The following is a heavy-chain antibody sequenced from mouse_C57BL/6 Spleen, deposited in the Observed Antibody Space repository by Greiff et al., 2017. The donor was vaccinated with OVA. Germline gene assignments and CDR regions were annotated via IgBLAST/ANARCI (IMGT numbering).Heavy chain of an antibody. CDR1: GYTFTSYW. J-gene: IGHJ2*01. D-gene: IGHD1-1*01. CDR2: IHPNSGST. V-gene: IGHV1-64*01. Sequence: VQLQQPGAELVKPGASVKLSCKASGYTFTSYWMHWVKQRPGQGLEWIGMIHPNSGSTNYNEKFKSKATLTVDKSSSTAYMQLSSLTSEDSAVYYCARGGDYYGSSLDYWGQGTTLTVSS. CDR3: ARGGDYYGSSLDY.